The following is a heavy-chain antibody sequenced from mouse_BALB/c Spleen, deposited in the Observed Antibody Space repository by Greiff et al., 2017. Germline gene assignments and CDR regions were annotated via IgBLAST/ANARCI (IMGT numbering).Heavy chain of an antibody. J-gene: IGHJ4*01. V-gene: IGHV5-9-1*01. Sequence: EVMLVESGGGLVKPGGSLKLSCAASGFTFSSYAMSWVRQTPEKRLEWVATISSGGSYTYYPDSVKGRFTISRDNAKNTLYLQMSSLRSEDTAMYYCARRGNYEDYAMDYWGQGTSVTVSS. D-gene: IGHD2-1*01. CDR3: ARRGNYEDYAMDY. CDR1: GFTFSSYA. CDR2: ISSGGSYT.